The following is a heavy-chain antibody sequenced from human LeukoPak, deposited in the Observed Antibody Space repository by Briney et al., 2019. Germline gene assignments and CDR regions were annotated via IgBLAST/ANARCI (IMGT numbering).Heavy chain of an antibody. Sequence: SVKVSCKASGGTYSSYAISWVRQAPGQGLEWRGRIIPIFGTANYAQKFQGRVTITTDESTSTAYMELSSLRSEETAVYYCARTLSGPYSNPTKDAIDISGEGTMVTASS. D-gene: IGHD4-11*01. J-gene: IGHJ3*02. CDR2: IIPIFGTA. CDR3: ARTLSGPYSNPTKDAIDI. V-gene: IGHV1-69*05. CDR1: GGTYSSYA.